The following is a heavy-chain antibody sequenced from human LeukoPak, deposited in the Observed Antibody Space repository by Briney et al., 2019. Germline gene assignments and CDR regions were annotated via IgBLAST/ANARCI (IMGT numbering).Heavy chain of an antibody. CDR1: GGSISSHY. J-gene: IGHJ4*02. Sequence: SETLSLTCSVSGGSISSHYWSWIRQPPGKGLEWIGYIYYSGSTNFNPSLKSRVTISIDTSKNHFSLKLNSVTAADTAVYYCARGSTVALDRAFDDWGQGILVTVSS. D-gene: IGHD4-23*01. CDR2: IYYSGST. CDR3: ARGSTVALDRAFDD. V-gene: IGHV4-59*11.